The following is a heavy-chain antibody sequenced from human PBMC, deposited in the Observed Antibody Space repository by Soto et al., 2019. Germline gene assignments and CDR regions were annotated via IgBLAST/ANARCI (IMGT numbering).Heavy chain of an antibody. Sequence: ASVKVSCKASGYTFTSYGISWVRQAPGQGLEWMGWISAYNGSTNYAQKLQGRVTMTTDTSTSTAYMELRSLRSDDTAVYYCARGGTYYYDCSGYRNFDYWGQGTLVTVSS. CDR1: GYTFTSYG. D-gene: IGHD3-22*01. V-gene: IGHV1-18*04. CDR2: ISAYNGST. J-gene: IGHJ4*02. CDR3: ARGGTYYYDCSGYRNFDY.